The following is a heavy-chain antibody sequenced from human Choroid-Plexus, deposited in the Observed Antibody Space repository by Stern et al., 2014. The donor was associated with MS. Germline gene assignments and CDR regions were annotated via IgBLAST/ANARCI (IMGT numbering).Heavy chain of an antibody. CDR1: GFTFSNFG. V-gene: IGHV3-30*18. Sequence: QVQLVESGGGVAQPGRPLILSCAASGFTFSNFGMHWVRKAPGKGLEWVALISYDGSDKYYADSVKGRLTIFRDNSKNTLYMHMNSLRAEDTAVYYCAKDRQWSTYFFDYWGQGSLVTVSS. CDR2: ISYDGSDK. D-gene: IGHD2-15*01. J-gene: IGHJ4*02. CDR3: AKDRQWSTYFFDY.